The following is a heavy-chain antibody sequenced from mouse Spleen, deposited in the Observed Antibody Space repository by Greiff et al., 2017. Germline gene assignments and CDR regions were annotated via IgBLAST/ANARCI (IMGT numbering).Heavy chain of an antibody. CDR1: GYTFTSYV. V-gene: IGHV1-14*01. CDR2: INPYNDGT. D-gene: IGHD1-1*01. Sequence: VQLQQSGPELVKPGASVKMSCKASGYTFTSYVMHWVKQKPGQGLEWIGYINPYNDGTKYNEKFKGKATLTSDKSSSTAYMELSSLTSEDSAVYYCARGYGSSGDYAMDYWGQGTSVTVSS. J-gene: IGHJ4*01. CDR3: ARGYGSSGDYAMDY.